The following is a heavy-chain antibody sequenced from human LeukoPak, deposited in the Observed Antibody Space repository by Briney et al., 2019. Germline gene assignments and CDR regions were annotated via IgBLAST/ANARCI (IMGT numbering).Heavy chain of an antibody. CDR2: ISGSADNT. CDR1: GFTLSSYA. J-gene: IGHJ4*02. V-gene: IGHV3-23*01. Sequence: GGSLRLSCTAPGFTLSSYAMSWVRQAPGEGLECVSTISGSADNTNYAEAVKGRFTISRDNSKNTMYLQMNSLRAEDAAVYYCAKQGFGCWGQGTLVTVSS. CDR3: AKQGFGC.